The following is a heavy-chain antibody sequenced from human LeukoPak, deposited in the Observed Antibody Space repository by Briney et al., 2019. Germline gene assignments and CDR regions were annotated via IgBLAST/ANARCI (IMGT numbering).Heavy chain of an antibody. CDR2: MNPNSGNT. V-gene: IGHV1-8*01. D-gene: IGHD3-3*01. CDR1: GYTFTSYD. Sequence: GASVKVSCKASGYTFTSYDINWVRRATGQGLEWMGWMNPNSGNTGYAQKFQGRVTMTRNTSISTAYMELSRLRSDDTAVYYCARDRPPTHYDFGNWFDPWGQGTLVTVSS. J-gene: IGHJ5*02. CDR3: ARDRPPTHYDFGNWFDP.